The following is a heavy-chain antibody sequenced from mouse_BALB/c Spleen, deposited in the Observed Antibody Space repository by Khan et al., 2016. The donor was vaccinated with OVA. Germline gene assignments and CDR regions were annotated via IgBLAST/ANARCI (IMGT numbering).Heavy chain of an antibody. V-gene: IGHV3-8*02. D-gene: IGHD2-14*01. CDR3: ARSTYRYAFVY. CDR1: GDSITTGY. J-gene: IGHJ3*01. CDR2: IIYTGYT. Sequence: EVQLQESGPSLVKPSQTLSLTCSVTGDSITTGYWNWIRKFPGNKLEYMGYIIYTGYTYYNPSLKSRIFITRHTSNNQYYLQLNTVTDDDTATYYCARSTYRYAFVYWGQGTLVTVSA.